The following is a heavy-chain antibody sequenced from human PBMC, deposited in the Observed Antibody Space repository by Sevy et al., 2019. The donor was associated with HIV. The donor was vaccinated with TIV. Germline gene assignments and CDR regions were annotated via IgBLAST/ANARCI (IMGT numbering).Heavy chain of an antibody. D-gene: IGHD2-8*01. CDR2: IYTSGST. V-gene: IGHV4-4*07. CDR3: ARGPSIVLMVYADRWNYFDY. Sequence: SETLSLTCTVSGGSISSYYWGWIRQPAGKGLEWIGRIYTSGSTNYNPSLKSRVTMSVDTSKNQFSLKLSSVTAADTAVYYCARGPSIVLMVYADRWNYFDYWGQGTLVTVSS. CDR1: GGSISSYY. J-gene: IGHJ4*02.